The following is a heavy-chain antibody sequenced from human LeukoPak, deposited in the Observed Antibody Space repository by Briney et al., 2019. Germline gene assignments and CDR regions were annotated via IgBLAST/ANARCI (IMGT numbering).Heavy chain of an antibody. V-gene: IGHV4-59*08. CDR2: VHDSGST. J-gene: IGHJ4*02. Sequence: NPSETLSLTCTVSGGSIRDYFWSWIRQPPGKGLEWIGYVHDSGSTNYNPSLKSRVTISIDTSKNQFSLKLSSVTAADMAVYYCARHPGGNAAHRFDYWGQGTLVTVSS. CDR3: ARHPGGNAAHRFDY. CDR1: GGSIRDYF. D-gene: IGHD4-23*01.